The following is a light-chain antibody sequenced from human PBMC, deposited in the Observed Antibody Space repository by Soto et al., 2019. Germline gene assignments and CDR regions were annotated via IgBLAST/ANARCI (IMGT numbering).Light chain of an antibody. CDR2: EVS. Sequence: QSALTQPASVSGSPGQSITISCTGTSSDVGGYNYVSWSQQHPGKAPKLLIYEVSNRPSGVSNRFSGSKSGNTASLTISGLQADDEADYYCSSYTASSTLLFGTGTKLTVL. V-gene: IGLV2-14*03. J-gene: IGLJ1*01. CDR1: SSDVGGYNY. CDR3: SSYTASSTLL.